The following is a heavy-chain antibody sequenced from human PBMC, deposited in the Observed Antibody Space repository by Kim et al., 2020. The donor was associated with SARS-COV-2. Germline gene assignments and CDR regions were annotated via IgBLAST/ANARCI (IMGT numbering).Heavy chain of an antibody. D-gene: IGHD3-22*01. CDR3: AREKFHYYDTSGPGDY. CDR1: GGTFTNHA. CDR2: IIPMFGTP. V-gene: IGHV1-69*13. Sequence: SVKVSCKASGGTFTNHAISWVRQAPGQGPEWMGGIIPMFGTPHYAQKFQGRVTMTVDESATTAYMELSSLRPEDTAVYFCAREKFHYYDTSGPGDYWGQGSLVTVSS. J-gene: IGHJ4*02.